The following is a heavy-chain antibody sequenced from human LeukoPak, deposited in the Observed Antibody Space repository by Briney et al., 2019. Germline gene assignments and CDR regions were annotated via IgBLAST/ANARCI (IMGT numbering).Heavy chain of an antibody. CDR2: IHDSGTI. D-gene: IGHD3/OR15-3a*01. CDR3: ARVLPRTGYNPGLDL. V-gene: IGHV4-59*01. J-gene: IGHJ5*02. Sequence: SETLSPTCTVSGGSISSYYWSWIRQPPGKGLEWIGFIHDSGTIDYNPSLKSRVSFLLDTSKNHIALRLRSVTAADTAVYFCARVLPRTGYNPGLDLWGQGILVTVSS. CDR1: GGSISSYY.